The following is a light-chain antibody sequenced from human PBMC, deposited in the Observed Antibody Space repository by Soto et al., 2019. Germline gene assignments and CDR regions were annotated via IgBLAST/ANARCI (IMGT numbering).Light chain of an antibody. CDR1: QSVSIW. Sequence: DIQMTQSPSTLSASVGDRVTFTCRASQSVSIWLAWYQQKPGKAPKLLISGASTLESGVPSRFSGSGSGTAFTLTISSLQHDDFATYYCQQYKNYLTFGQGTKVEIK. CDR2: GAS. CDR3: QQYKNYLT. J-gene: IGKJ1*01. V-gene: IGKV1-5*01.